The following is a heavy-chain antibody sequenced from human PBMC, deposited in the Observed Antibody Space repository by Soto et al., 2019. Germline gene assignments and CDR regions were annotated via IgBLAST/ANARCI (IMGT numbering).Heavy chain of an antibody. CDR1: GLPFAGSY. Sequence: PGGSLRLSCIASGLPFAGSYMAWVRQAPGKGLEWASVIYNDGTTYYSQSVEGRFTISRDTSKNTLYLQMDRLRDEDTAVYYCVRPLPSGQTHARDVWGQGTTVTVSS. D-gene: IGHD3-10*01. V-gene: IGHV3-53*01. J-gene: IGHJ6*02. CDR2: IYNDGTT. CDR3: VRPLPSGQTHARDV.